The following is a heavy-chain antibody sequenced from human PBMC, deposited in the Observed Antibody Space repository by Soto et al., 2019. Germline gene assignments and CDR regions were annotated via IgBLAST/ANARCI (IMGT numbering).Heavy chain of an antibody. CDR2: IYYSGST. CDR1: GGSISSGGYY. V-gene: IGHV4-31*03. CDR3: ARGRSVAQGLDY. J-gene: IGHJ4*02. Sequence: QVQLQESGPGLVKPSQTLSLTCTVSGGSISSGGYYWSWIRQHPGKGLEWIGYIYYSGSTYYNPSLKSRGTISVDASKSQFSLKLSSVTAADTAVYYCARGRSVAQGLDYWGQGTLVTVSS.